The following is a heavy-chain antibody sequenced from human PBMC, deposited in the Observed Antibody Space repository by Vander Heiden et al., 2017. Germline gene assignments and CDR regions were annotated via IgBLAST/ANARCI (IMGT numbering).Heavy chain of an antibody. V-gene: IGHV3-74*01. D-gene: IGHD2-15*01. CDR3: ARRDPGGGFLDY. Sequence: EVQLVASGGGLVQPGGSLRLSCAASGLTFSTFWMHWVRQVPGKVPFWVSLINVDQSSTLYAYSVKCRFTISRDNAKTTLYLQMNSLRVAYTAVYYCARRDPGGGFLDYWGQGILVTVSS. J-gene: IGHJ4*02. CDR1: GLTFSTFW. CDR2: INVDQSST.